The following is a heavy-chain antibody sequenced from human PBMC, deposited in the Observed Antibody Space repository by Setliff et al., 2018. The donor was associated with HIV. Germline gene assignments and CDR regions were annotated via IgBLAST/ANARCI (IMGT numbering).Heavy chain of an antibody. CDR1: GGSFSGYH. CDR2: ISHSGRT. Sequence: SQTLSLPCAVYGGSFSGYHWSWIRQPPGKGLEWIGEISHSGRTNYNPSLKSRVGISLESSKNQFSLLLNSVTAADTAVYYCARWIGTFDSWGQGTLVTVSS. CDR3: ARWIGTFDS. D-gene: IGHD2-2*03. V-gene: IGHV4-34*01. J-gene: IGHJ4*02.